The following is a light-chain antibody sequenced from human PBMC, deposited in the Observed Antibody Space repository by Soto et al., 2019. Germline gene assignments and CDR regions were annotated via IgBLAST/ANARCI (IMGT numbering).Light chain of an antibody. CDR1: SSDVGSYNL. CDR2: EVS. V-gene: IGLV2-23*02. Sequence: QSVLTQPASVSGSPGQSITISCTGTSSDVGSYNLVSWYQQHPGKAPKLMIYEVSERPSGVSNRFSGSKSGNTASLTISGLQADDESDYYCCSYAGSSTLVFGGGTKLTVL. CDR3: CSYAGSSTLV. J-gene: IGLJ3*02.